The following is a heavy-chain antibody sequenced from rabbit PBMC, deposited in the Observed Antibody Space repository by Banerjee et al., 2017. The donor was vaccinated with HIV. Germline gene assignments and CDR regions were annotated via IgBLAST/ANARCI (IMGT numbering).Heavy chain of an antibody. CDR1: GFDFSGYW. CDR2: IDTGKGST. CDR3: ARDGYYSSGWQYYFNL. J-gene: IGHJ4*01. D-gene: IGHD4-1*01. V-gene: IGHV1S47*01. Sequence: QEQLVESGGGLVQPERSLTLTCKASGFDFSGYWMSWVRQAPGKGLEWIGIIDTGKGSTDYARWVNGRFTISNDNAQSTVDLQMNSLTAADTATYFCARDGYYSSGWQYYFNLWGQGTLVTVS.